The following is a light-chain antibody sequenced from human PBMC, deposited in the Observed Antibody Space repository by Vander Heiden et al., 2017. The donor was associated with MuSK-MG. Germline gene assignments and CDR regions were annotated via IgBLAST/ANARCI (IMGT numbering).Light chain of an antibody. CDR3: QSYDSSRSGWV. CDR1: SSNIGAGYD. V-gene: IGLV1-40*01. J-gene: IGLJ3*02. CDR2: GNS. Sequence: QSVLTQPPSVSGAPGQRVTISCTGSSSNIGAGYDVPWYQQLPGTAPKLIIYGNSTRPSGVPDRFSGSKSGTSAALAITGLQAEDEADYYCQSYDSSRSGWVFGGGTKLTVL.